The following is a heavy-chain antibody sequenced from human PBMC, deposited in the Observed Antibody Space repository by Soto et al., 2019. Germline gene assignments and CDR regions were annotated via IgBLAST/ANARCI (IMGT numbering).Heavy chain of an antibody. J-gene: IGHJ6*02. CDR3: ARQAFDWLLNGPYYYYGMDV. D-gene: IGHD3-9*01. Sequence: PGESLKISCKGSGYSFTSYWIGWVRQMPGKGLEWMGIIYPGDSDTRYSPSFQGQVTISADKSISTAYLQWSSLKASDTAMYYCARQAFDWLLNGPYYYYGMDVWGQGTTVTVSS. CDR1: GYSFTSYW. V-gene: IGHV5-51*01. CDR2: IYPGDSDT.